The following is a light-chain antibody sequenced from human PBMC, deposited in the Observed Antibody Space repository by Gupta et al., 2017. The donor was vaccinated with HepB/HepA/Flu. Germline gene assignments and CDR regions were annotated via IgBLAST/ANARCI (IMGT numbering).Light chain of an antibody. CDR2: GNG. CDR1: SSNIGAGYD. J-gene: IGLJ2*01. Sequence: QSVLTQPPSASAAPAQRVTISCTGSSSNIGAGYDVHWYQQLPGTAPNLLMYGNGNRPSGVPDRFSGSKSGASASLAITGRQAEDEADYYCQSYDSSHVVFGGGTKLTVL. V-gene: IGLV1-40*01. CDR3: QSYDSSHVV.